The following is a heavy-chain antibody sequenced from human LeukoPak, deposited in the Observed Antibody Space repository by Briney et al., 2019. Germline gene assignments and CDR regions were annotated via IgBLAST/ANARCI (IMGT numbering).Heavy chain of an antibody. D-gene: IGHD3-22*01. CDR1: GFTFSYYG. CDR3: ARVPPTYYYDSSGPYGMDV. CDR2: ISYDGSNK. Sequence: GRSLRLSCAASGFTFSYYGMHWVRQAPGKGLEWVAVISYDGSNKYYADSVKGRFTISRDNSRNTLYLQMNSLRAEDTAVYYCARVPPTYYYDSSGPYGMDVWGQGTTVTVSS. V-gene: IGHV3-30*03. J-gene: IGHJ6*02.